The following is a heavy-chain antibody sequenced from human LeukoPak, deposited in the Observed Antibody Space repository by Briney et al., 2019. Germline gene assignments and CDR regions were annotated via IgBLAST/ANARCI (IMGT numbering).Heavy chain of an antibody. D-gene: IGHD5-12*01. CDR3: GGFSGGYDFDY. CDR1: GDSISSGGHY. V-gene: IGHV4-31*09. J-gene: IGHJ4*02. CDR2: IYYTGST. Sequence: PSETLSLTCTVSGDSISSGGHYWSWIRQHPGKGLEWIGYIYYTGSTYYNPSLKSRVTISVDKSKNQFSLKMSSVTAADTAVYYCGGFSGGYDFDYWGQGTLAIVSS.